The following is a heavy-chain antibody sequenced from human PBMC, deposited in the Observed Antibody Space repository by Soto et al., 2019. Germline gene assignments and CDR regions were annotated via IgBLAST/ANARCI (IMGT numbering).Heavy chain of an antibody. V-gene: IGHV3-30*18. J-gene: IGHJ4*02. Sequence: QVQLVESGGGVVQPGRSLRLSCAASGFTFSSYGMHWVRQAPGKGLEWVAVISYDGSNKYYADSVKGRFTISRDNSKNTLYLQMNSLRAEDTAVYYCAKVGDLWFWSGPFDYWGQGTLVTVSS. D-gene: IGHD3-3*01. CDR1: GFTFSSYG. CDR3: AKVGDLWFWSGPFDY. CDR2: ISYDGSNK.